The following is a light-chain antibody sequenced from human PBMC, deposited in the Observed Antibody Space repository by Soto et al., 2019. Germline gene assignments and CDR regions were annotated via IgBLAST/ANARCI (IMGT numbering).Light chain of an antibody. V-gene: IGKV3-11*01. Sequence: EIVLTQSPATLSLSPGERATLSCRASQSVSSYLAWYQQKPGQAPRLLIYDASNRATGSPARFSGSGSGTDFTLTISSLEPEDFAVYYCQQRSATFGQGTKVEIK. CDR3: QQRSAT. CDR1: QSVSSY. CDR2: DAS. J-gene: IGKJ1*01.